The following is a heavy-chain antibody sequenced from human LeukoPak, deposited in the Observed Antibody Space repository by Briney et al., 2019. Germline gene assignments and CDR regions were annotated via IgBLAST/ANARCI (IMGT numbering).Heavy chain of an antibody. CDR3: AKSVYHSGNY. Sequence: GGSLRLSCAASGFTISTYGMSWVRQAPGKGLEWVSSISGGTTYYADSVKGRFTISRDNSKNTVSLQMDSLRAEDTAVYYCAKSVYHSGNYWGQGTLVTVSS. J-gene: IGHJ4*02. CDR2: ISGGTT. D-gene: IGHD3-10*01. V-gene: IGHV3-23*01. CDR1: GFTISTYG.